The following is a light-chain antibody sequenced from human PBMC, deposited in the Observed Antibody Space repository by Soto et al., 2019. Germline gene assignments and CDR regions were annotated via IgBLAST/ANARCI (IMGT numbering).Light chain of an antibody. CDR1: QSISSSY. J-gene: IGKJ4*01. CDR3: QQYGSSPPLT. V-gene: IGKV3-20*01. CDR2: GAS. Sequence: EIVLTQSPGTLSLSPGERATLSCRASQSISSSYLAWYQQKLGQAPRVLIYGASSRATGIPDRFSGSGSGTDFTLTISRLEPEDFAVYYCQQYGSSPPLTFGGGTKVEIK.